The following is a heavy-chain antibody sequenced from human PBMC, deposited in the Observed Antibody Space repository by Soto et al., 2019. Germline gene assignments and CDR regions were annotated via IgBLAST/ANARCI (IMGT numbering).Heavy chain of an antibody. V-gene: IGHV4-4*02. CDR2: IYHSGST. J-gene: IGHJ6*03. CDR3: ARHIAAARTSVRYYYYMDV. CDR1: SGSISSSNW. Sequence: QVQLQESGPGLVKPSGTMSLTCAVSSGSISSSNWWSWVRQPPGKGLEWIGEIYHSGSTNYNPSLNSRVTISVDKSKNQFSLKLSSVTAADTAVYYCARHIAAARTSVRYYYYMDVCSKGTTVTVSS. D-gene: IGHD6-13*01.